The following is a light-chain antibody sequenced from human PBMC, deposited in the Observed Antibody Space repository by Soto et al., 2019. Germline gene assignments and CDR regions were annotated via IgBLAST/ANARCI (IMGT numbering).Light chain of an antibody. CDR2: AAS. CDR3: QQANSFPRT. Sequence: DIQMTQSPSSVSASVGDRVTITCRASQGIAGWLAWYQQKPGKARRLLIYAASILQSGVPSRFSGSGSRTEFSLTISSLQPEDLAPSYCQQANSFPRTFGQGTKVEIK. CDR1: QGIAGW. J-gene: IGKJ1*01. V-gene: IGKV1-12*01.